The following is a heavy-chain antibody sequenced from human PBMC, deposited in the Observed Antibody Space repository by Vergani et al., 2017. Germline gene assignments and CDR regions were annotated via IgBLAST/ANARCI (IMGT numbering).Heavy chain of an antibody. D-gene: IGHD2-2*01. Sequence: VQLVETGGGVVQPGGSLRLSCVVSGFDFSSYIMNCVRQAPGKGLEWVSFVSTGTKSQSYAESVKGRFTISRDSAKNSLYLQMDSLRAEDTAVYYCAREYSSTSGRAFDFWGQGTKVTVSS. CDR2: VSTGTKSQ. J-gene: IGHJ3*01. CDR3: AREYSSTSGRAFDF. V-gene: IGHV3-48*01. CDR1: GFDFSSYI.